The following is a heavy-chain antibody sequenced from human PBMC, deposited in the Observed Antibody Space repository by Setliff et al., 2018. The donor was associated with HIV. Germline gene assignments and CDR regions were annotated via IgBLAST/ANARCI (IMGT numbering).Heavy chain of an antibody. J-gene: IGHJ4*02. Sequence: ESQGQGLEWMGGIIPILGIANYAQKFQGRVTITADKSTSTACMELSSLRSEDTAVYYCASGSGYCRTGTCYVGVHKNPDKYYSDYWGQGTLVTVSS. CDR2: IIPILGIA. D-gene: IGHD2-15*01. V-gene: IGHV1-69*10. CDR3: ASGSGYCRTGTCYVGVHKNPDKYYSDY.